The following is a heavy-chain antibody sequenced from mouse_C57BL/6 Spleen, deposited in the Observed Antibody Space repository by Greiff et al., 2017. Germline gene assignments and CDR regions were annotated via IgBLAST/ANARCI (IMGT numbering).Heavy chain of an antibody. D-gene: IGHD2-3*01. CDR3: AKGDGYDAMDY. J-gene: IGHJ4*01. Sequence: EVMLVESGGDLVKPGGSLKLSCAASGFTFSSYGMSWVRQTPDKRLEWVATISSGGSYTYYPDSVKGRFTISRDNAKNTLYLQMSSLKSEETAMYYCAKGDGYDAMDYWGQGTSVTVSS. V-gene: IGHV5-6*01. CDR2: ISSGGSYT. CDR1: GFTFSSYG.